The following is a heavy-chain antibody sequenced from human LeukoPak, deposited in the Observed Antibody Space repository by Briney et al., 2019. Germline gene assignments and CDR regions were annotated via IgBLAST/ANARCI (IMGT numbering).Heavy chain of an antibody. CDR1: GYSFTSYW. CDR2: IYPGDSDT. D-gene: IGHD1-26*01. Sequence: GESLKISCKGSGYSFTSYWIGWVRQMPGKGLEWMGIIYPGDSDTRYSPSFQGQVTILADKSISTAYPQWSSLKASDTAMYYCARRAGGAYYYYYMDVWGKGTTVTVSS. CDR3: ARRAGGAYYYYYMDV. J-gene: IGHJ6*03. V-gene: IGHV5-51*01.